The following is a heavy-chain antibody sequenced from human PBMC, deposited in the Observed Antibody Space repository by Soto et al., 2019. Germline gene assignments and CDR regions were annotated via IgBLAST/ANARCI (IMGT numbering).Heavy chain of an antibody. J-gene: IGHJ5*02. CDR1: GGSVSSTQW. Sequence: SQTLSLTCAVSGGSVSSTQWWTWVRQAPGKGLEWLGEIYHVGITKYNPSLRSRVTISVDKSNNHFSLNLRSVTAADTAIYYCARLGPYGSETYSFRYNWFDPCGEGTLVTVSS. V-gene: IGHV4-4*02. CDR3: ARLGPYGSETYSFRYNWFDP. CDR2: IYHVGIT. D-gene: IGHD3-10*01.